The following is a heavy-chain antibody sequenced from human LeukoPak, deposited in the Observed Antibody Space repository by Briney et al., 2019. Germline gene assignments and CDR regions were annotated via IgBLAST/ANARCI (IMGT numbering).Heavy chain of an antibody. Sequence: PSETLSLTCTVSGGSISSNYWSWIRQPPGKGLEWIGYINFSGITDQNPSLKSRVTISVDTSKNQFSLKLSSVTAVDTAIYYCARYYYGSGSYQFDYWGQGTLVTVSS. V-gene: IGHV4-59*08. CDR2: INFSGIT. J-gene: IGHJ4*02. D-gene: IGHD3-10*01. CDR1: GGSISSNY. CDR3: ARYYYGSGSYQFDY.